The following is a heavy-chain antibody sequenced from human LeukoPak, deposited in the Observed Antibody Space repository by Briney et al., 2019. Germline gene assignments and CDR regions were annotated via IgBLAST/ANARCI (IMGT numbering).Heavy chain of an antibody. J-gene: IGHJ4*02. V-gene: IGHV4-30-4*01. Sequence: PSETLSLTCTVSGVSISSYDYYWGWIPQPPGEGLEWIAYIYHSGSAYYNPSLKSRVTISVDTSMNQFSLRLSSVTAADTAVYYCARDPGYDSSGYYDYWGQGTLVTVSS. D-gene: IGHD3-22*01. CDR2: IYHSGSA. CDR3: ARDPGYDSSGYYDY. CDR1: GVSISSYDYY.